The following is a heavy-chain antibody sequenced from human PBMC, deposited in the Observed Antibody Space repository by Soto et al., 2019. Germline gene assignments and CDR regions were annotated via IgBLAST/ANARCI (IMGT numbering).Heavy chain of an antibody. D-gene: IGHD3-22*01. CDR3: AKDMGYNYGAPGYYYYGMDV. V-gene: IGHV3-23*01. Sequence: HPGGSLRLSCAASGFTFSSYAMSWVRQAPGKGLEWVSAISGSGGSTYYADSVKGRFTISRDNSKNTLYLQMNSLRAEDTAVYYCAKDMGYNYGAPGYYYYGMDVWGQGTTVTVSS. CDR2: ISGSGGST. J-gene: IGHJ6*02. CDR1: GFTFSSYA.